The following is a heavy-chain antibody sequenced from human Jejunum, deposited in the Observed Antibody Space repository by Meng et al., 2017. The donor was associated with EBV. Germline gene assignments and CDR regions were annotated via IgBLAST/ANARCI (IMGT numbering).Heavy chain of an antibody. D-gene: IGHD3-9*01. CDR2: MNSNSGRT. CDR3: ARATLSGYHDRFFDY. CDR1: GYICPDYY. Sequence: GDEVKGPGALLKVSCKASGYICPDYYTRWVRQALGQGLGWVGRMNSNSGRTNYEQKFQGRVTMTRDTSISTAYMDLSGLRSDDTAVYYCARATLSGYHDRFFDYWGQGTLVTVSS. V-gene: IGHV1-2*06. J-gene: IGHJ4*02.